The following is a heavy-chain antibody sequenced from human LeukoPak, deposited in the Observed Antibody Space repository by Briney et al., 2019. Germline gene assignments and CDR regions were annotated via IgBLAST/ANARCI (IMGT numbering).Heavy chain of an antibody. J-gene: IGHJ4*02. Sequence: PGGSLRLSCVASGFTFSRNSMNWVRQAPGKGLEWVSYISYSESSIYYADSVKGRFTISRDNAKNSLYLQMNSLRAEDTALYYRAKDQFSVQSNFDYWGQGTLVTVSS. V-gene: IGHV3-48*04. CDR1: GFTFSRNS. CDR3: AKDQFSVQSNFDY. D-gene: IGHD3-10*01. CDR2: ISYSESSI.